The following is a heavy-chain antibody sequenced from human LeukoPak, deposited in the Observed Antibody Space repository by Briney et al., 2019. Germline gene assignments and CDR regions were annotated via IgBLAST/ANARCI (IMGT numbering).Heavy chain of an antibody. CDR1: GFTFSSYW. D-gene: IGHD6-13*01. CDR2: IKPDGSEK. V-gene: IGHV3-7*03. J-gene: IGHJ4*02. CDR3: AKDLYAGSWNYFDY. Sequence: GGSLRLSCAASGFTFSSYWMSWVRQAPGKGLECVANIKPDGSEKNYVDSVKGRFTISRDNAKNSLYLEMNSLRVEDTALYYCAKDLYAGSWNYFDYWGQGTLVTVSS.